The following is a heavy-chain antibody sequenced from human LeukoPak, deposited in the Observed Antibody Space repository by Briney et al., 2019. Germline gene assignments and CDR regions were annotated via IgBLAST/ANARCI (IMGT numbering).Heavy chain of an antibody. CDR1: GGSISSGGYY. Sequence: SQTLSLTCTVSGGSISSGGYYWSWIRQPPGKGLEWIGYIYHSGSTYYNPSLKSRVTISVDRSKNQFSLKLSSVTAADTAVYYCTVGSSSWYRFNAFDIWGQGTMVTVSS. CDR3: TVGSSSWYRFNAFDI. CDR2: IYHSGST. V-gene: IGHV4-30-2*01. D-gene: IGHD6-13*01. J-gene: IGHJ3*02.